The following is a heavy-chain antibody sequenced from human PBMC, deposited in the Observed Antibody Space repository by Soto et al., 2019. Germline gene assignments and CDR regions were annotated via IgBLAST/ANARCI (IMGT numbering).Heavy chain of an antibody. V-gene: IGHV3-23*01. CDR2: ISGSGDSR. D-gene: IGHD5-12*01. J-gene: IGHJ4*02. CDR1: GFTFSSYA. Sequence: EVQLLEYGGGLVQPGGSLRLSCAASGFTFSSYAMSWVRQAPGKGLEWVSTISGSGDSRFFADSVKGRFTISRDISKNTLYLQMNSLRVEDTAVYYCAKGEGYSGYDSLDYWGQGTPVTVSS. CDR3: AKGEGYSGYDSLDY.